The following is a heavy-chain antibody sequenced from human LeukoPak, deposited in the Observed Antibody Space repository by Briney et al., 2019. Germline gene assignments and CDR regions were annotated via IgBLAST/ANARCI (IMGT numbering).Heavy chain of an antibody. Sequence: GGSLRLSCAASGFTVSSNYMSWVRQAPGKGLEWVSVIYSGGSTYYADSVKGRFTISRDNSKNTLYLQMNSLRVEDTTVYYCARRLPTAWGADYWGQGTLVTVSS. D-gene: IGHD7-27*01. CDR2: IYSGGST. J-gene: IGHJ4*02. CDR3: ARRLPTAWGADY. CDR1: GFTVSSNY. V-gene: IGHV3-53*01.